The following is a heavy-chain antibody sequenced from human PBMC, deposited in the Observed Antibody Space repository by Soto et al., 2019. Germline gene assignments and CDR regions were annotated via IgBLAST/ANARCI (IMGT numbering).Heavy chain of an antibody. CDR2: IYYSGST. CDR1: GCSISSSSYY. CDR3: ARLVRAAFDI. Sequence: SETLSLTCTVSGCSISSSSYYWGWIRQPPGKGLEWIGSIYYSGSTYYNPSLKSRVTISVDTSKNQFSLKLSSVTAADTAVYYCARLVRAAFDIWGQGTMVT. V-gene: IGHV4-39*01. J-gene: IGHJ3*02. D-gene: IGHD6-6*01.